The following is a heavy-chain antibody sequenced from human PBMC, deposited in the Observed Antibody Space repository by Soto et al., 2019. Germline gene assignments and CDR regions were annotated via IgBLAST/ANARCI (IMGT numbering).Heavy chain of an antibody. CDR1: GFTFSSYA. D-gene: IGHD5-18*01. J-gene: IGHJ4*02. CDR2: IGGSGGNT. CDR3: ARGVGYSYGYSCLY. Sequence: GGSLRLSCAASGFTFSSYAMSWVRQAPGKGLEWVSGIGGSGGNTYYADSVKGRFTISRDNSKNTLFLQMNSLRAEDTAEYYCARGVGYSYGYSCLYWGQGTLVTVSS. V-gene: IGHV3-23*01.